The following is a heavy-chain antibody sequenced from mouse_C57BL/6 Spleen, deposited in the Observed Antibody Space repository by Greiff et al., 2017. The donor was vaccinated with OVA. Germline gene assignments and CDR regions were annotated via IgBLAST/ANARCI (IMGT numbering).Heavy chain of an antibody. CDR1: GFTFSSYA. Sequence: EVKLVESGGGLVKPGGSLKLSCAASGFTFSSYAMSWVRQTPETRLEWVATISDGGSYTYYPDNVKGRFTISRDNAKNNLYLQMSHLKSEDTAMYYCARFYGYDVRYFDYWGQGTTLTVSS. V-gene: IGHV5-4*03. CDR2: ISDGGSYT. CDR3: ARFYGYDVRYFDY. J-gene: IGHJ2*01. D-gene: IGHD2-2*01.